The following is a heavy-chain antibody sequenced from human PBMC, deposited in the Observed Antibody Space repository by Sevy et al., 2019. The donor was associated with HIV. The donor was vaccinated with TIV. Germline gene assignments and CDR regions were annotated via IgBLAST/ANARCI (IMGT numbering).Heavy chain of an antibody. V-gene: IGHV3-66*02. D-gene: IGHD6-19*01. J-gene: IGHJ4*02. CDR1: GFTVNDKY. Sequence: GGSLRLSCAISGFTVNDKYIIWVRQAPGKGLEWVSVIFSSGSTYYADSAKGRFTISRDNSNNTVDLQMNSVRAEDTVVYYCVSLFLSYRSGWSYFDYWGQGTLVTVSS. CDR2: IFSSGST. CDR3: VSLFLSYRSGWSYFDY.